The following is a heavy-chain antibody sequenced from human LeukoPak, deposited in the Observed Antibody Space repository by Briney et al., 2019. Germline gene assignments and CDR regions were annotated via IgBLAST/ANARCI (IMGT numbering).Heavy chain of an antibody. Sequence: KPSETLSLTCTVSGGSISSNHWSWIRQPPGKGLEWIGYVYYTGSFNYNPSLKSRVTISVDTSKNQFSLNLKSATAADTAVYYCATSDVATIIGSWGQGTLVTVSS. D-gene: IGHD5-12*01. J-gene: IGHJ4*02. V-gene: IGHV4-59*01. CDR1: GGSISSNH. CDR2: VYYTGSF. CDR3: ATSDVATIIGS.